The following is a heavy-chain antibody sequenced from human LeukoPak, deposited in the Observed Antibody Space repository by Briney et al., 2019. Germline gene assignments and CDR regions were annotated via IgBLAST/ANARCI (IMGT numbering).Heavy chain of an antibody. D-gene: IGHD2-2*02. Sequence: GGSLRLSCAASGFTFSSYGMHWVRQAPGKGLEWVAFIHYDGSNKYYADSVKGRFTISRDNSKNTLYLQMNSLRAEDTAVYYCAKDGYCSSTSCYIEGLFDYRGQGTLVTVSS. CDR1: GFTFSSYG. J-gene: IGHJ4*02. CDR2: IHYDGSNK. CDR3: AKDGYCSSTSCYIEGLFDY. V-gene: IGHV3-30*02.